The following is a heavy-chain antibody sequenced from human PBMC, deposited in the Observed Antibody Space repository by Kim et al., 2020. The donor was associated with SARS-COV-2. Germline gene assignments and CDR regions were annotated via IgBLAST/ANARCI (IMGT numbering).Heavy chain of an antibody. CDR1: GFTFSRYA. CDR3: ARGPWDDYGWSFKFDY. CDR2: IWADGSHK. D-gene: IGHD6-19*01. Sequence: GGSLRLSCTASGFTFSRYAMHWVRQAPGKGLEWLAVIWADGSHKYYTDSVKGRFTISRDNSKNTLYMQMVSLRGDDTALYYCARGPWDDYGWSFKFDYWGRGTLVTVSS. V-gene: IGHV3-33*01. J-gene: IGHJ4*02.